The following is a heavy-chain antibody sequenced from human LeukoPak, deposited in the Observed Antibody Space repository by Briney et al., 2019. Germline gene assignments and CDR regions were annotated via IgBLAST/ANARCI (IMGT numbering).Heavy chain of an antibody. V-gene: IGHV3-48*01. D-gene: IGHD3-3*01. CDR1: GFTFSSYS. CDR2: ISSSGSTI. Sequence: PGGSLRLSCAASGFTFSSYSMNWVRQAPGKGLEWVSYISSSGSTIYYADSVKGRFIISRDNAKNSLYLQMNSLRAEDTAVYYCARAIRITIFGVATTPDAFDIWGQGTMVTVSS. CDR3: ARAIRITIFGVATTPDAFDI. J-gene: IGHJ3*02.